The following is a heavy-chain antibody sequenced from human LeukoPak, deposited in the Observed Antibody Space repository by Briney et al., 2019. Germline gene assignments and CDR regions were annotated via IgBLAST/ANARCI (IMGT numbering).Heavy chain of an antibody. Sequence: ASVKVSCKASGYTFTGYYMHWVRQAPRQGLEWMGWINPNSGGTNYAQRFQGRVTMTRDTSISTAYMELSRLRSDDTAVYYCARRGASDYGDYDWYFDLWGRGTLVTVSS. CDR1: GYTFTGYY. J-gene: IGHJ2*01. D-gene: IGHD4-17*01. V-gene: IGHV1-2*02. CDR3: ARRGASDYGDYDWYFDL. CDR2: INPNSGGT.